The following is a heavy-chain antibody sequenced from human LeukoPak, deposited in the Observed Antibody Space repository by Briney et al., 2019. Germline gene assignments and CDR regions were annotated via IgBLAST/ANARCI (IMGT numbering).Heavy chain of an antibody. CDR1: GFTFDEYG. CDR3: ARGGYSYGYAGVSPHYMAF. CDR2: INWNGAST. J-gene: IGHJ6*03. V-gene: IGHV3-20*04. D-gene: IGHD5-18*01. Sequence: GGSLRLSCEASGFTFDEYGMNWVRQSPGKGLGWVSGINWNGASTIYADTVQGRFTISRDNAKNSLFLQMSSLRAEDTALYFCARGGYSYGYAGVSPHYMAFWGKGTTVTVSS.